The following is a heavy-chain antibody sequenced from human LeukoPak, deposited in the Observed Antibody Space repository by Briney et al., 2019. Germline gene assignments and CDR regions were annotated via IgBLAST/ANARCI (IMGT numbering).Heavy chain of an antibody. CDR2: IEPDGSVK. D-gene: IGHD6-13*01. V-gene: IGHV3-7*01. J-gene: IGHJ3*02. CDR1: GFTFSDLW. Sequence: GGSLRLSCAASGFTFSDLWMTWVRQAPGKGPEWVATIEPDGSVKYYVDSVKGRFTISRDNADNSLYLQMNSLRAEDTAVYYCARRRGIAAAGTSAFDIWGQGTMVTVSS. CDR3: ARRRGIAAAGTSAFDI.